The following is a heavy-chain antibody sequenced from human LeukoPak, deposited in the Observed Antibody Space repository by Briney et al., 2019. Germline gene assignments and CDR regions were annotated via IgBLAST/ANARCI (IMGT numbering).Heavy chain of an antibody. CDR3: ARVPDDTIFGVVTDSDAFDI. V-gene: IGHV1-46*01. J-gene: IGHJ3*02. Sequence: ASVKVSCKASGYTFTSYYMHWVRQAPGQGLEWMGIINPSGGSTSYAQKFQGRVTMTRDTSTSTVYMELSSLRSEDTAVYYCARVPDDTIFGVVTDSDAFDIWGQGTMVTVSS. CDR1: GYTFTSYY. D-gene: IGHD3-3*01. CDR2: INPSGGST.